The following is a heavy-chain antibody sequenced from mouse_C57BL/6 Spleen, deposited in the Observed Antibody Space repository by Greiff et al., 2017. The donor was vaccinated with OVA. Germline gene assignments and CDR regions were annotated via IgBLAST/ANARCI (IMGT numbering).Heavy chain of an antibody. Sequence: VQLQQSGPGLVKPSQSLSLTCSVTGYSITSGYYWNWIRQFPGNNLEWMGYIRYDGSNNYNPSLKNRISITRDTSKNQFFLKLNSVTTEDTATYYCARHYGRSYWYGEVWGTGTTVTVSS. V-gene: IGHV3-6*01. J-gene: IGHJ1*03. CDR2: IRYDGSN. CDR3: ARHYGRSYWYGEV. D-gene: IGHD1-1*01. CDR1: GYSITSGYY.